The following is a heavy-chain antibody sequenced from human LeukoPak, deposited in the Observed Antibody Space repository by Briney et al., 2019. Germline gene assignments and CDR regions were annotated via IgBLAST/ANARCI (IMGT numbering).Heavy chain of an antibody. V-gene: IGHV3-48*01. D-gene: IGHD3-3*01. CDR3: ARDRNDFWSGAESPGYYYYYMDV. Sequence: QPGGSLRLSCAASGFTFSSYSMNWVRQAPGKGLEWVSYISSSSSTTYYADSVKGRFTISRDNAKNSLYLQMNSLRAEDTAVYYCARDRNDFWSGAESPGYYYYYMDVWGKGTTVTVSS. CDR1: GFTFSSYS. CDR2: ISSSSSTT. J-gene: IGHJ6*03.